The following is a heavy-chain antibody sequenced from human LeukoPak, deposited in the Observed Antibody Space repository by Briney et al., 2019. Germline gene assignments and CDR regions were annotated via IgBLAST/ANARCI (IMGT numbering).Heavy chain of an antibody. Sequence: GGSLRLSCAASGFTFSSYSMNWVRQAPGKGLEWVSSISSSSSYIYYADSVKGRFTISRDNATNSLYLQMNSLRAEDTAVYYCAREGAKRGYSGYDAMYWGQGTLVIVSS. CDR2: ISSSSSYI. D-gene: IGHD5-12*01. CDR3: AREGAKRGYSGYDAMY. V-gene: IGHV3-21*01. CDR1: GFTFSSYS. J-gene: IGHJ4*02.